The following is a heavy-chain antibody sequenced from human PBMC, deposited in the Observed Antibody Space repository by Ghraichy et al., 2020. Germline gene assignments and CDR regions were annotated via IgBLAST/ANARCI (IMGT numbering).Heavy chain of an antibody. D-gene: IGHD3-10*01. Sequence: GGSLRLSCAASGFTFSSYAMSWVRQAPGKGLEWVSAISGSGGSTYYADSVKGRFTISRDNSKNTLYLQMNSLRAEDTAVYYCAKDLWVRKLGRFGPFDIWGQGTMVTVSS. CDR2: ISGSGGST. CDR3: AKDLWVRKLGRFGPFDI. CDR1: GFTFSSYA. J-gene: IGHJ3*02. V-gene: IGHV3-23*01.